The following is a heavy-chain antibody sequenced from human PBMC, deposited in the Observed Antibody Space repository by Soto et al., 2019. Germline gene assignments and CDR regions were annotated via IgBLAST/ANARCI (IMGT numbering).Heavy chain of an antibody. D-gene: IGHD5-12*01. CDR1: GFTFSTYA. J-gene: IGHJ4*02. Sequence: EVQLLESGGGLVQPGGSLRLSCAASGFTFSTYAMSWVRQAPGKGLEWVSGISGSGGTTYYGDSVKGRFTISRDNLKDTLYLQMNSLRAEDRATYYCARARELESGHDFDYFDYWGQGTLVTVSS. CDR2: ISGSGGTT. CDR3: ARARELESGHDFDYFDY. V-gene: IGHV3-23*01.